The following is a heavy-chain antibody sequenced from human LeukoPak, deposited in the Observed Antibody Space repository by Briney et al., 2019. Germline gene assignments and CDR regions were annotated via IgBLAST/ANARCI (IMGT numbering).Heavy chain of an antibody. D-gene: IGHD4-17*01. V-gene: IGHV3-30*02. Sequence: PGGSLRLSCAASGFTFSSYGMHWVRQAPGKGLEWVAFIRYDGSNKYYANSVKGRFTISRENSKNTLYLQMNSLRAEDTAVYYCAKSYGDYGYYYYYMDVWGKGTTVTVSS. CDR2: IRYDGSNK. J-gene: IGHJ6*03. CDR1: GFTFSSYG. CDR3: AKSYGDYGYYYYYMDV.